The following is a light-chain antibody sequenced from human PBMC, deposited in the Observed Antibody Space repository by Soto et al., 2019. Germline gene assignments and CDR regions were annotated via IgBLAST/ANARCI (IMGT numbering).Light chain of an antibody. Sequence: DIQMTQSPSTLFASVGDRVTITCRASQSVSSWLAWYQQKPGKAPNLLIYTASSLESGVPSRFSGSGSGTEFTLTISSLQPDDFATYYCQQYNSAWTFGQGTTVEIK. CDR2: TAS. CDR1: QSVSSW. J-gene: IGKJ1*01. V-gene: IGKV1-5*03. CDR3: QQYNSAWT.